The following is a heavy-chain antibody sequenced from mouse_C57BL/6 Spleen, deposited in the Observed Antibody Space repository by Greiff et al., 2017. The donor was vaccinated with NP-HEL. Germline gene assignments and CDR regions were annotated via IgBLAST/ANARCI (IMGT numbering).Heavy chain of an antibody. J-gene: IGHJ3*01. CDR1: GFTFSDYG. CDR3: ARNDDYAWFAY. V-gene: IGHV5-17*01. D-gene: IGHD2-4*01. CDR2: ISSGSSTI. Sequence: EVNLVESGGGLVKPGGSLKLSCAASGFTFSDYGMHWVRQAPEKGLEWVAYISSGSSTIYYADTVKGRFTISRDNAKNTLFLQMTSLRSEDTAMYYCARNDDYAWFAYWGQGTLVTVSA.